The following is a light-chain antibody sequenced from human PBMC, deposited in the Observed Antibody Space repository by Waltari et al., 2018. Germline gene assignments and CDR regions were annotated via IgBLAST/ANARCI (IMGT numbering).Light chain of an antibody. CDR2: ENS. CDR3: QTWDSTTDVV. Sequence: QSVLTQSPSVSETPGQKITISCSGSHSNIGSNFVNWYQQVPGTAPKLLIYENSQRPTGVPDRFSASKSGTSASLAISGTQDMDEADYYCQTWDSTTDVVFGGGTKLTVL. V-gene: IGLV1-44*01. CDR1: HSNIGSNF. J-gene: IGLJ2*01.